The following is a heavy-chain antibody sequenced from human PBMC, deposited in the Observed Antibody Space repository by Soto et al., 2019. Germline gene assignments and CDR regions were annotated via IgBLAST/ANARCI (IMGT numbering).Heavy chain of an antibody. Sequence: GASVKVSCKASGYTFTGYYLHWVRQAPGHGLEWMGWINPNSGTTKHSQAFQDRVTLTRDTSISSTYLELKDLRSDDTAVYYCVASLAASGLNWLDPWGRGTLVTVSS. CDR3: VASLAASGLNWLDP. CDR2: INPNSGTT. V-gene: IGHV1-2*02. J-gene: IGHJ5*02. D-gene: IGHD6-13*01. CDR1: GYTFTGYY.